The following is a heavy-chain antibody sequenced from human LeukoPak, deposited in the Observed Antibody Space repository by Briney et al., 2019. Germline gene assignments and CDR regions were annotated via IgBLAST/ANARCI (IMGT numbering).Heavy chain of an antibody. CDR1: GASISGGTYY. CDR2: IYYTGST. Sequence: SETLSLTCSVFGASISGGTYYWGWIRQPPGKGLGWIGSIYYTGSTYDNPSLKSRVTISVDTSKNQFSLKLSSVTAADTAVYYCARRGGSGRAFDYWGQGTLVTVSS. D-gene: IGHD1-26*01. J-gene: IGHJ4*02. V-gene: IGHV4-39*01. CDR3: ARRGGSGRAFDY.